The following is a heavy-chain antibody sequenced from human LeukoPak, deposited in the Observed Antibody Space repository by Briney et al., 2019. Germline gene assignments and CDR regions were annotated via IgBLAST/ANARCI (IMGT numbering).Heavy chain of an antibody. J-gene: IGHJ4*02. D-gene: IGHD3-9*01. CDR1: GFTFSSYA. Sequence: GGSPRLSCAASGFTFSSYAMHWVRQAPGKGLEWVAVIWYDGSNKYYADSVKGRFTISRDNSKNTLYLQMNSLRAEDTAVYYCARGAYGVRYFDWLFDYWGQGTLVTVSS. V-gene: IGHV3-33*08. CDR3: ARGAYGVRYFDWLFDY. CDR2: IWYDGSNK.